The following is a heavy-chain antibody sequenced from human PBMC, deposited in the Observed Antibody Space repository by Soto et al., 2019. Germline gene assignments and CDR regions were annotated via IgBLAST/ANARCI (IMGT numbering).Heavy chain of an antibody. J-gene: IGHJ1*01. CDR1: GFTFNSYA. CDR3: AKPYYYDSSGYFDN. D-gene: IGHD3-22*01. Sequence: PGGSLRLSCAASGFTFNSYAMSWVRQAPGKGLEWVSAISGSGDSTYYADSVKGRFTISRDNSKNTLYLQMNSLRAEDTAVYYCAKPYYYDSSGYFDNWGQATLVTVPS. V-gene: IGHV3-23*01. CDR2: ISGSGDST.